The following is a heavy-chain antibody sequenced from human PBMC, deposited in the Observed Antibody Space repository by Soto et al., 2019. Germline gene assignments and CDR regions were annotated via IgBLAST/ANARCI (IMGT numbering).Heavy chain of an antibody. D-gene: IGHD3-22*01. CDR1: GFTFSSYA. J-gene: IGHJ4*02. CDR3: AKGSRRAPMGGYTPRGNY. Sequence: GGSLRLSCAASGFTFSSYAMSWVRQAPGKGLEWVSAISGSGGSTYYADSVKGRFTISRDNSKNTLYLQMNSLRAEDTAVYYCAKGSRRAPMGGYTPRGNYWGQGTLVTVSS. V-gene: IGHV3-23*01. CDR2: ISGSGGST.